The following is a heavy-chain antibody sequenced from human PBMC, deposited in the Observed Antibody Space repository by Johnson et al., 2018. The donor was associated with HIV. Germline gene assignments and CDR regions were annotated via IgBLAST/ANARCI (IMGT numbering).Heavy chain of an antibody. J-gene: IGHJ3*02. CDR3: ARLRGYSGYDSFDI. Sequence: QVQLVESGGGLVQPGGSLRLSCAASGFTFSSYGMHWVRQAPGKGLEWVAFIRYDGSNKYYADSVKGRFTISRDNSKHYLYLQMNSPRAEDTAFYYWARLRGYSGYDSFDIWGQGTMVTVSS. D-gene: IGHD5-12*01. CDR2: IRYDGSNK. CDR1: GFTFSSYG. V-gene: IGHV3-30*02.